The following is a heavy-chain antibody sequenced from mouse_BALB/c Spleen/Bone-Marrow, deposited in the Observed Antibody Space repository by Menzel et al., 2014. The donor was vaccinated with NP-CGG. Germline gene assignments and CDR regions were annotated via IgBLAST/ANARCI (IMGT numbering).Heavy chain of an antibody. Sequence: EVQLQQSGAELVKPGASVKLSCTASGFNIKDTYMHWVKQRPEQGLEWIGRIDPANGNTKYDPKFQRKATITADTSSNTAYLQLSSLTSEDTAVYYCTRGYGNYALYYYAMDYWGQGTSVTVSS. CDR1: GFNIKDTY. CDR2: IDPANGNT. J-gene: IGHJ4*01. CDR3: TRGYGNYALYYYAMDY. V-gene: IGHV14-3*02. D-gene: IGHD2-10*02.